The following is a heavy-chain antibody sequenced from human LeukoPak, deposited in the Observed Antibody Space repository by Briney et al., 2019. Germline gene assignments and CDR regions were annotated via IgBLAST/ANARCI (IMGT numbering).Heavy chain of an antibody. CDR1: GYTFTDYY. V-gene: IGHV1-2*02. CDR2: INPNSGGT. D-gene: IGHD3-22*01. J-gene: IGHJ4*02. CDR3: ARAAYYYDGSGYYLGD. Sequence: ASVKVSCKASGYTFTDYYMHWVRQAPGQGLEWMGWINPNSGGTNYAQKFQARVTMTRDTSISTAYMELSRLRSDDTALYYCARAAYYYDGSGYYLGDWGQGTLVTVSS.